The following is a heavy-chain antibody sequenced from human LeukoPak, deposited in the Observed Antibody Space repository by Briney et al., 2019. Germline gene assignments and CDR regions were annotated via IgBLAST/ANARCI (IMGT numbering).Heavy chain of an antibody. Sequence: SVKFSCKASGGSFNNYAVTWVRQAPGQGLEWMGGFIPILDTTNYAPNFQGRVTITTDESSTTAYMELSSLKWEDTALYYCARSNDYDYHFNYWGQGTLVTVSS. J-gene: IGHJ4*02. CDR1: GGSFNNYA. D-gene: IGHD5-12*01. CDR3: ARSNDYDYHFNY. V-gene: IGHV1-69*05. CDR2: FIPILDTT.